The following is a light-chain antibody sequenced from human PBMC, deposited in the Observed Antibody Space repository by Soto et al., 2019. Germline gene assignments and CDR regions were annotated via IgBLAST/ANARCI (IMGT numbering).Light chain of an antibody. Sequence: DIQLTQSPSSLSASVGDRVTMTCRASQSIGRTLNWYQQRPGEAPRLLVYAASSLPGGVPSRFGGSGSGTEFTLTINSLHSEDFATYYCQQSYNTPTFGGGTRVDIK. CDR2: AAS. CDR1: QSIGRT. V-gene: IGKV1-39*01. CDR3: QQSYNTPT. J-gene: IGKJ4*01.